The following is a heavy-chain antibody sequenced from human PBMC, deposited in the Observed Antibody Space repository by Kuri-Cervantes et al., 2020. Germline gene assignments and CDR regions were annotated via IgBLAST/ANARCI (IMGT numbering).Heavy chain of an antibody. CDR3: ARDNRGYSSAWFDP. V-gene: IGHV3-9*01. J-gene: IGHJ5*02. D-gene: IGHD6-25*01. CDR2: ISWNSGSI. Sequence: SLKISCAASGFTFDDYAMHWVRQAPGKGLEWVSGISWNSGSIGYADSVKGRFTISRDNAKNSLYLQMNSLRAEDTALYHCARDNRGYSSAWFDPWGQGTLVTVSS. CDR1: GFTFDDYA.